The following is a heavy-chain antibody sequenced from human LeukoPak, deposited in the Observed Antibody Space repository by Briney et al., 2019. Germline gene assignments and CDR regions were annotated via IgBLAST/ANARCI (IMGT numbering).Heavy chain of an antibody. D-gene: IGHD2-15*01. CDR1: EFTVNSNY. J-gene: IGHJ5*02. V-gene: IGHV3-66*01. CDR2: IYSAGNT. CDR3: ARSPRGGRFDP. Sequence: GGSLRLSCAASEFTVNSNYMIWVRQAPGKGLDWVSVIYSAGNTFYADSVRGRFTISRDNSKNTLYLQMNSLRADDTAVYYCARSPRGGRFDPWGQGTLVTVSS.